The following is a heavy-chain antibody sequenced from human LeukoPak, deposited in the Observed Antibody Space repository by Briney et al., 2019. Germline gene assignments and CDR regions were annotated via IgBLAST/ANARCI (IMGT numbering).Heavy chain of an antibody. CDR1: GYTFTGYY. CDR3: ARRSWGFLAIDY. J-gene: IGHJ4*02. V-gene: IGHV1-2*02. D-gene: IGHD2-15*01. CDR2: INPNSGGT. Sequence: ASVKVSCKASGYTFTGYYMHWVRQAPGQGLEWMGWINPNSGGTNYAQKFQGRVTMTRDTSISTAYMELSRLRSDDTAMYYCARRSWGFLAIDYWGQGTLVTVSS.